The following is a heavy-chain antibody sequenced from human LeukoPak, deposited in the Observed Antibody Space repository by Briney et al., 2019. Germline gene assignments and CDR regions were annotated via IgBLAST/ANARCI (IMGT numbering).Heavy chain of an antibody. Sequence: DSLKVSCKASGYPFTSYGISWVRQAPGQGLEWMGWISTYNGNTNYAQKFQDIVTMTTDTSTNTAYMELKSLRSDDPAVYYCARDWVVDVVVVAAGYWGQGTLVTVSS. CDR3: ARDWVVDVVVVAAGY. J-gene: IGHJ4*02. D-gene: IGHD2-15*01. V-gene: IGHV1-18*01. CDR2: ISTYNGNT. CDR1: GYPFTSYG.